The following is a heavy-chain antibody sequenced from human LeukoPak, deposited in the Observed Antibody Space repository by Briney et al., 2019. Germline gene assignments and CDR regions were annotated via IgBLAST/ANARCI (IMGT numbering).Heavy chain of an antibody. D-gene: IGHD6-13*01. CDR2: INPSGGST. CDR1: GYTFTSYY. J-gene: IGHJ3*02. V-gene: IGHV1-46*01. Sequence: ASVKVSCNASGYTFTSYYMHWVRQAPGQWLEWMGIINPSGGSTSYAQKFQGRVTMTRDTSTSTVYMELSSLRSEDTAVYYCASAPYSSSWYGAFDIWGQGTMVTVSS. CDR3: ASAPYSSSWYGAFDI.